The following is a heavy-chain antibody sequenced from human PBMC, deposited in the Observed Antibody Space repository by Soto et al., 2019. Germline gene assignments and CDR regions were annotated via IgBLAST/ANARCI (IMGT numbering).Heavy chain of an antibody. CDR2: ISAYNGNT. D-gene: IGHD6-6*01. V-gene: IGHV1-18*01. Sequence: QVQLVQSGAEVKKPGASVKVSCKASGYTFTSYGISWVRQAPGQGLEWMGWISAYNGNTNYAQKLQGRVTMTTDTXTXTXXMELRSLRSDDTAVYYCARVAARREGPYYYYGMDVWGQGTTVTVSS. J-gene: IGHJ6*02. CDR1: GYTFTSYG. CDR3: ARVAARREGPYYYYGMDV.